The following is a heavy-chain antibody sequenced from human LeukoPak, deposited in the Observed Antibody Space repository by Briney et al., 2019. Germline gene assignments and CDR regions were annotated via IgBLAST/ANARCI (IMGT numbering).Heavy chain of an antibody. CDR1: GGSFSGYY. CDR2: INHSGST. D-gene: IGHD2-2*02. J-gene: IGHJ6*02. CDR3: ARGFTVMGYCSSTSCYNRMRLGMDV. Sequence: PSETLSLTCAVYGGSFSGYYWSWIRQPPGKGLDWIGEINHSGSTNYNPSLKSRVTISVDTSKNQFSLKLSSVTAADAAVYYCARGFTVMGYCSSTSCYNRMRLGMDVWGQGTTVTVSS. V-gene: IGHV4-34*01.